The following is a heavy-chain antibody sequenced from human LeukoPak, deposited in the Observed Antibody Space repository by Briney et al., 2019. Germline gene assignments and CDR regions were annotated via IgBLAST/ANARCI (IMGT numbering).Heavy chain of an antibody. Sequence: ASVTVSFKASGYTFTGYYMHWVRQAPGQGLEWMGWINPNSGGTNYAQKFQGRVTMTRDTSISTAYMELSRLRSDDTAVYYCARGTTVTKAIYYMDVGGKGTTVTVSS. CDR1: GYTFTGYY. J-gene: IGHJ6*03. V-gene: IGHV1-2*02. CDR3: ARGTTVTKAIYYMDV. D-gene: IGHD4-17*01. CDR2: INPNSGGT.